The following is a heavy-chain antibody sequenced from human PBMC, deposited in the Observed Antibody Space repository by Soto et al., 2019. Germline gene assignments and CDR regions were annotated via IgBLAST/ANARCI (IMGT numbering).Heavy chain of an antibody. V-gene: IGHV4-31*03. CDR2: IYYSGST. D-gene: IGHD1-20*01. CDR1: GGSISSGGNY. CDR3: ARDTVITGGYFDY. J-gene: IGHJ4*02. Sequence: QVQLQESGPGLVKPSQTLSLTCTVSGGSISSGGNYWSWIRQHPGKGLEYIGYIYYSGSTYYNPPLKSRVTISVDTSKNQFSLKLSSVTAADTAVYYCARDTVITGGYFDYWGQGTLVTVSS.